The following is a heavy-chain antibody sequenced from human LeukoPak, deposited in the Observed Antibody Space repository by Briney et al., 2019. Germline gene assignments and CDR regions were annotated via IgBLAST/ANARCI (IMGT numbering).Heavy chain of an antibody. D-gene: IGHD3-10*01. CDR3: ARVYGSGSLDY. CDR2: INPNSGGT. V-gene: IGHV1-2*06. Sequence: ASVKVSCKASRYTLTGYYMHGVRQAPGQGLEWMGRINPNSGGTNYVQKCQGRVTMTRDTSISTAYMELSRLRSDDTAVYYCARVYGSGSLDYWGQGALVTVSS. CDR1: RYTLTGYY. J-gene: IGHJ4*02.